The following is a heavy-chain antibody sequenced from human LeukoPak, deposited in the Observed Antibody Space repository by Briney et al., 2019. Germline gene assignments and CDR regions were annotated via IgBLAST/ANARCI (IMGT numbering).Heavy chain of an antibody. Sequence: GEPLKISCKGSGYSSTSYWIGWVRQMPGKGLEWMGIIFFGDSDSHYSPSFQGQVTISVDTSINTAYLQWSSLKASDTAMYYCATARPHRGFDIWGQGTMVTVSS. CDR1: GYSSTSYW. V-gene: IGHV5-51*01. J-gene: IGHJ3*02. CDR2: IFFGDSDS. D-gene: IGHD3-10*01. CDR3: ATARPHRGFDI.